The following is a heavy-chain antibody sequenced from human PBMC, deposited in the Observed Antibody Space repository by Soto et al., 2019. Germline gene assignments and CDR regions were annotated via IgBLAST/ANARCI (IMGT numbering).Heavy chain of an antibody. CDR2: ISGTSAST. CDR1: GFTFSSYA. D-gene: IGHD6-13*01. CDR3: AKLYGSSWYGSAFVDY. J-gene: IGHJ4*02. Sequence: AWGSLRLSCAASGFTFSSYAMSWFRQAPGKGLEWVSGISGTSASTYYADSVKGRFTISRDNSKNTVYLQMRSLRAEDTAVYYCAKLYGSSWYGSAFVDYWGQGTLVTVSS. V-gene: IGHV3-23*01.